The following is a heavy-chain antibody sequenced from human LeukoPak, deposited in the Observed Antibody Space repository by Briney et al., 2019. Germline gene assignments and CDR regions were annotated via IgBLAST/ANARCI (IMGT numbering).Heavy chain of an antibody. Sequence: SETLSLTCAVYGGSFSGYYWSWIRQPPGRGLEWIGTIYYTGSTYYNPSLKSRVTISVDTSKNQFSLKLSSVTAADTAVYYCARHTTVTMPFDYWGQGTLVTVTS. J-gene: IGHJ4*02. CDR1: GGSFSGYY. V-gene: IGHV4-34*01. D-gene: IGHD4-17*01. CDR3: ARHTTVTMPFDY. CDR2: IYYTGST.